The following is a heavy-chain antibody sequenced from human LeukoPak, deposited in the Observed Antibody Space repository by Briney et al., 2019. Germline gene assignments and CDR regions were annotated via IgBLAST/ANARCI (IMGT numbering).Heavy chain of an antibody. CDR2: IHTTGST. CDR3: ARAPTTVTIEYFDY. D-gene: IGHD4-17*01. Sequence: SETLSLTCTVSGGSISSYYWSWIRQPAGKGLEWIGRIHTTGSTNYNPSLKSRVTMSVDKSKNQFSLKLNSVTAADTAVYYCARAPTTVTIEYFDYWDQGTLVTVSS. J-gene: IGHJ4*02. V-gene: IGHV4-4*07. CDR1: GGSISSYY.